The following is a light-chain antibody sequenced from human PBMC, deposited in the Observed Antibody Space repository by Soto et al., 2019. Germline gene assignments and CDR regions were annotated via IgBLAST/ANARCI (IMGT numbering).Light chain of an antibody. Sequence: VLTQSPATLSLSPGERATLSCRASQSIHTSLAWYQQKPGQPPRLVVYDSTLRANGVPDRFGGSGSGTDFTLTISRLEPEDFAVYYCQQYGSSPWTFGQGTKVDIK. V-gene: IGKV3-20*01. CDR3: QQYGSSPWT. CDR1: QSIHTS. CDR2: DST. J-gene: IGKJ1*01.